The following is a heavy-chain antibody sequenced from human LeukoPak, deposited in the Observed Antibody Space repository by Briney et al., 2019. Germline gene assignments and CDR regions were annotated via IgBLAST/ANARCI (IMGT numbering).Heavy chain of an antibody. J-gene: IGHJ3*02. CDR1: GYTFTSYG. CDR2: ISAYNGNT. Sequence: ASVKVSCKASGYTFTSYGISWVRQAPGQGLEWMGWISAYNGNTNYAQKLQGRVTMTTDTSTSTAYMELRSLRSEDTAVYFCARDWMVATDDAFDIWGQGTMVTVSS. CDR3: ARDWMVATDDAFDI. D-gene: IGHD2-15*01. V-gene: IGHV1-18*01.